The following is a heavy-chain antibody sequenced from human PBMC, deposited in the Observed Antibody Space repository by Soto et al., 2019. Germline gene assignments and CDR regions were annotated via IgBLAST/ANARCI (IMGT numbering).Heavy chain of an antibody. V-gene: IGHV3-66*01. D-gene: IGHD6-25*01. CDR3: ARGLSKRYMDA. Sequence: GGSLRLSCAASGFPVSSNYMSWVRQAPGKGLEWVSIIYSGGSTYYADSVKGRFTISRDNSKNTLYLQVNSLRAEDTAVYYCARGLSKRYMDAWGTGTTVTVSS. CDR2: IYSGGST. J-gene: IGHJ6*03. CDR1: GFPVSSNY.